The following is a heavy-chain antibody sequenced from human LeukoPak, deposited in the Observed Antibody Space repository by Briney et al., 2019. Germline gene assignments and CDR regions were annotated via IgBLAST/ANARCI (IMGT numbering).Heavy chain of an antibody. J-gene: IGHJ5*02. CDR1: GGSISSYY. Sequence: SETLSLTCTVSGGSISSYYWSWIRQPPGKGLEWIGTIYYSGSTYYNPSLKTRVTISVDTSKNQLSLKLSSVTAADTAVYYCAKYNSNLGWFDPWGQGTLVTVSS. CDR3: AKYNSNLGWFDP. D-gene: IGHD1-7*01. CDR2: IYYSGST. V-gene: IGHV4-59*12.